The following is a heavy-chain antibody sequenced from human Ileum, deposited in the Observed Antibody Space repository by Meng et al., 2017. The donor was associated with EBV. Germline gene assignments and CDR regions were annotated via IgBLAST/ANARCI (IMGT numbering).Heavy chain of an antibody. J-gene: IGHJ4*02. V-gene: IGHV4-4*02. CDR2: TSHSGST. Sequence: QVQLEGSGPGLVKPSETLSLTCAVFGGSISRSDWWSWVRQPPGKGLEWIGETSHSGSTNYSPSLKSRVTISLDKSKNQLSLKLNSVTAADTAVYYCASSDYYRSDYWGQGTLVTVSS. CDR3: ASSDYYRSDY. CDR1: GGSISRSDW. D-gene: IGHD3-22*01.